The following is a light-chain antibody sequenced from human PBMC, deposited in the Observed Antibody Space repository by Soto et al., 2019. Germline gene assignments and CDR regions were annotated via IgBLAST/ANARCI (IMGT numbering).Light chain of an antibody. V-gene: IGKV1-39*01. CDR3: QQSYNVPFT. CDR2: GAS. CDR1: QTISNY. J-gene: IGKJ3*01. Sequence: DIQMTQSPASLAASLGDRITISCRASQTISNYLNWYHQKPGEAPKILLYGASILQSGVPSSVSGSGSGTEFTLSISSLQPEDFGTYYCQQSYNVPFTFGPGTKVDVK.